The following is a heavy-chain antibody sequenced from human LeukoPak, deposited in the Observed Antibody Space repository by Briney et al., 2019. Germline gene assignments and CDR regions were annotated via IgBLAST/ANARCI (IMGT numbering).Heavy chain of an antibody. V-gene: IGHV3-48*03. Sequence: GGSLRLSCAASGFDLSTYEMHWDRQAPGKGLEWIADITISGHTKNYADSVKGRFTISRDNARTSLYLQMNSPTVEDTGVYYCARGDPHADLWGQGTLVTVSS. CDR2: ITISGHTK. J-gene: IGHJ5*02. CDR3: ARGDPHADL. CDR1: GFDLSTYE.